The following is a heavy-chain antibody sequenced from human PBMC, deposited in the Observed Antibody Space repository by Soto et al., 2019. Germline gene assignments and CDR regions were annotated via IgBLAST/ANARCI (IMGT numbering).Heavy chain of an antibody. CDR1: GGSISSYY. Sequence: ETLYLPCTVSGGSISSYYWSWIRQPPGKGLEWIGYIYYSGITNYNPSLKSRVTISVDTSKNQFSLKLSSVTAADTAVYYCAGGVSYYDSSDYYFGASDSWGQGKMVTVSS. CDR3: AGGVSYYDSSDYYFGASDS. D-gene: IGHD3-22*01. J-gene: IGHJ3*02. V-gene: IGHV4-59*01. CDR2: IYYSGIT.